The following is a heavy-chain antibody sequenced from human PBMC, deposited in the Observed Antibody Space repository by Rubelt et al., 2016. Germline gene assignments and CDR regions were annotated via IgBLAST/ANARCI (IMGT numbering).Heavy chain of an antibody. J-gene: IGHJ4*02. Sequence: QVQLVQSGAEVKKPGASVKVSCKVSGYTLTELSMHWVRQAPGKGLEWMGGFDPEDGKTSYEKKFTGRGTITEETSTDTAYMELSSLRSEDTAVYYCARAGPGEGFDYWGQGTLVTVSS. CDR2: FDPEDGKT. CDR1: GYTLTELS. V-gene: IGHV1-24*01. D-gene: IGHD2-21*01. CDR3: ARAGPGEGFDY.